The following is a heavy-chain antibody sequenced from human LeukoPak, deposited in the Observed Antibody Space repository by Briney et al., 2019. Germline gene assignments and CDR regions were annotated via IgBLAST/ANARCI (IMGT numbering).Heavy chain of an antibody. CDR3: ARGWKIFYYYYGMDV. J-gene: IGHJ6*02. V-gene: IGHV1-69*13. Sequence: ASVKVSCKASGGTFSSYAISWVRQAPGQGLEWMGGIIPIFGTANYAQKFQGRVTITADESTSTAYMELSSLRSEDTAVYYCARGWKIFYYYYGMDVWGQGTTVTVSS. CDR2: IIPIFGTA. CDR1: GGTFSSYA. D-gene: IGHD2/OR15-2a*01.